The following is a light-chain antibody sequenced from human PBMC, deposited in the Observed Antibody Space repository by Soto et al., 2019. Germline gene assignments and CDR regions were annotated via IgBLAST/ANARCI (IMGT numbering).Light chain of an antibody. V-gene: IGLV4-69*01. CDR1: SGHSTYA. Sequence: QLVLTQSPSASASLGASVKLTCTLSSGHSTYAIAWHQQQPEKGPRYLMKLNSDGRHSKGDGIPDRFSGTSSGAERYLTISSLQPEDEADYYWQTWGTGGDVVFGGGTKVTVL. CDR2: LNSDGRH. J-gene: IGLJ2*01. CDR3: QTWGTGGDVV.